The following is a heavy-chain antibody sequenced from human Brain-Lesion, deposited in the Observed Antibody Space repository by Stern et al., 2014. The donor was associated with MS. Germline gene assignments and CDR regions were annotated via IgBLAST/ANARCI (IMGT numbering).Heavy chain of an antibody. V-gene: IGHV3-53*01. CDR2: IYSGGGT. Sequence: EVQLVESGGKLIQPGESLRISCAASGFSVSNNYMTWVRQAPGKGLEWAXLIYSGGGTYYADSVKGRFTISRDNSKNTLYLQMNNLRAEDTAVYYCARDRTCTGGSCYGTWGQGTLVTVSS. D-gene: IGHD2-15*01. J-gene: IGHJ5*02. CDR1: GFSVSNNY. CDR3: ARDRTCTGGSCYGT.